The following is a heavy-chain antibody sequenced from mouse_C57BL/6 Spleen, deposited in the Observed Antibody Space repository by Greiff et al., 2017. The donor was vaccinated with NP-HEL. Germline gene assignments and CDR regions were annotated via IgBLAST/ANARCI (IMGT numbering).Heavy chain of an antibody. J-gene: IGHJ3*01. CDR3: ARTAYSNYGSWFAY. CDR1: GFTFSDYG. CDR2: ISSGSSTI. Sequence: EVHLVESGGGLVKPGGSLKLSCAASGFTFSDYGMHWVRQAPEKGLEWVAYISSGSSTIYYADTVKGRFTISRDNAKNTLFLQMTSLRSEDTAMYYCARTAYSNYGSWFAYWGQGTLVTVSA. V-gene: IGHV5-17*01. D-gene: IGHD2-5*01.